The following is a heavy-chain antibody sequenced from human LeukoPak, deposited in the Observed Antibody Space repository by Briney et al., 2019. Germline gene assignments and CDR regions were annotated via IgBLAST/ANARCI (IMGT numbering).Heavy chain of an antibody. Sequence: GGSLRLSCAASGFTFSSYGMSWVRQAPGKGLEWVSAISGSGGSTYYADSVKGRFTISRDNSKNTLYLQMNSLRAEDTAVYYCAKGGQRSGGNSDYFDYWGQGTLVTVSS. CDR3: AKGGQRSGGNSDYFDY. CDR2: ISGSGGST. J-gene: IGHJ4*02. D-gene: IGHD4-23*01. V-gene: IGHV3-23*01. CDR1: GFTFSSYG.